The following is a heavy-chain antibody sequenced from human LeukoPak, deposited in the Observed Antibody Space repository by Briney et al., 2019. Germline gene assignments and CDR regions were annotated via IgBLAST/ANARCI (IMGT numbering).Heavy chain of an antibody. CDR1: GFTFGDYA. CDR2: IRSKAYGGTT. D-gene: IGHD3-16*02. Sequence: GGSLRLSCTASGFTFGDYAMSWVRQAPGKGLEWVGFIRSKAYGGTTEYAASVKGRFTISRDDSKSIAYLQMNSLKTEDTAVYYCTRASPDYDYVWGSYRLTLFDYWGQGTLVTVSS. J-gene: IGHJ4*02. CDR3: TRASPDYDYVWGSYRLTLFDY. V-gene: IGHV3-49*04.